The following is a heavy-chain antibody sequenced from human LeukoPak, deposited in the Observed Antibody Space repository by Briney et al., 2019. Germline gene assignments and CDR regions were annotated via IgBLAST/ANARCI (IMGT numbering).Heavy chain of an antibody. Sequence: SVKVSCKASGGTFSSYAISWVRQAAGHGLEWMGRIIPIFGIANYAQKLTGRVTITADKSTSTAYMELSSLRSEDTAVYYCARESGGISPNFDYWGQGTLVTVSS. J-gene: IGHJ4*02. CDR1: GGTFSSYA. V-gene: IGHV1-69*17. CDR3: ARESGGISPNFDY. D-gene: IGHD3-16*01. CDR2: IIPIFGIA.